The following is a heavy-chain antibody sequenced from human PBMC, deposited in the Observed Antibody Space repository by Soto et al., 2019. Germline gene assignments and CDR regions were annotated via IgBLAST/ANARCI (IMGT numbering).Heavy chain of an antibody. Sequence: ASVKVSCKASGGTFSSYTISWVRQAPGQGLEWMGRIIPILGIANYAQKFQGRVTITADKSTSTAYMELSSLRSEDTAVYYCAREGCSGGSCYNLVVGRTHRYWYFDLWGRGTLVTVSS. CDR2: IIPILGIA. CDR1: GGTFSSYT. J-gene: IGHJ2*01. D-gene: IGHD2-15*01. CDR3: AREGCSGGSCYNLVVGRTHRYWYFDL. V-gene: IGHV1-69*04.